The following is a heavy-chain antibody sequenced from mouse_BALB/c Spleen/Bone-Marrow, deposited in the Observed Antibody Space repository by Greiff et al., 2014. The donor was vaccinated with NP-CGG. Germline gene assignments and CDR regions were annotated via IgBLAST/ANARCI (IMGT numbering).Heavy chain of an antibody. CDR3: TRSITTAVEFDY. CDR1: GYSFTSYW. D-gene: IGHD1-1*01. V-gene: IGHV1-5*01. CDR2: IYPGNSGT. J-gene: IGHJ2*03. Sequence: DVKLQESGTVLARPGASVKLSCKASGYSFTSYWMYWIKQRPGQGLEWIGAIYPGNSGTSYNQNFKCKANVTAITSASTAYMELSSLTNEDSSVYDGTRSITTAVEFDYWGQGTRLTVSS.